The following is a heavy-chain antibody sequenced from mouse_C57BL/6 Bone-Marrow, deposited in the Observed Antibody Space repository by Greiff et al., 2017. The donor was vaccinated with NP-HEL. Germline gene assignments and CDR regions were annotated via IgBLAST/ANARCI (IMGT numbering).Heavy chain of an antibody. D-gene: IGHD1-1*01. J-gene: IGHJ3*01. CDR2: INPGSGGT. CDR3: ARDDYGSSYVRFAY. CDR1: GYAFTNYL. V-gene: IGHV1-54*01. Sequence: QVHVMQSGAELVRPGTSVKVSCKASGYAFTNYLIEWVKQRPGQGLEWIGVINPGSGGTNYNEKFKGKATLTADKSSSTAYMQLSSLTYEDSAVYFCARDDYGSSYVRFAYWGQGTLVTVTA.